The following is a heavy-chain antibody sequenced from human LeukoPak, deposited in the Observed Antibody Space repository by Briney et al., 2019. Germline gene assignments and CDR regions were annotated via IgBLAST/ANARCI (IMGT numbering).Heavy chain of an antibody. Sequence: SETLSLTCAVSGDSISSGYYWGWIRPPPGKGLEWIGTIYHSGSTYYNPSLKSRVTISVDTSKNQFSLKLSSVTAADTAVYYCARDPFYYGSRSYQNYYFDYWGQGTLVTVSS. J-gene: IGHJ4*02. CDR2: IYHSGST. CDR1: GDSISSGYY. D-gene: IGHD3-10*01. V-gene: IGHV4-38-2*02. CDR3: ARDPFYYGSRSYQNYYFDY.